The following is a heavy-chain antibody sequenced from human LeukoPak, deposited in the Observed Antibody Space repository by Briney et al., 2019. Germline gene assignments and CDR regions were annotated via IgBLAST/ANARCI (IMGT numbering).Heavy chain of an antibody. Sequence: GGSLRLSCAASGFTFSTYWMTWVRQAPGKGLEWVANIKPDGSQIYYVDSVKGRFTISRDNAKNSLYLQMNSVRAEDTAVYYCARGYLREPYYYDSSGYYFCGQGTLVTVSS. V-gene: IGHV3-7*01. CDR3: ARGYLREPYYYDSSGYYF. J-gene: IGHJ4*02. D-gene: IGHD3-22*01. CDR2: IKPDGSQI. CDR1: GFTFSTYW.